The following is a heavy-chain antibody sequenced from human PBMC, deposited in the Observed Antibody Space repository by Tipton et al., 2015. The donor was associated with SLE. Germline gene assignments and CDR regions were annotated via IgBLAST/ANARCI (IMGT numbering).Heavy chain of an antibody. D-gene: IGHD5-24*01. CDR2: LFQSGTT. J-gene: IGHJ4*02. V-gene: IGHV4-38-2*01. CDR1: GYSISTGYF. CDR3: AGKRGYKHLFDY. Sequence: TLSLTCAVSGYSISTGYFWSWILQPPGKGLQGSGSLFQSGTTFYNPSLKSRVTISVETSKIQFSLKLTSVTAADTAVYYCAGKRGYKHLFDYWGQGTLVTVSS.